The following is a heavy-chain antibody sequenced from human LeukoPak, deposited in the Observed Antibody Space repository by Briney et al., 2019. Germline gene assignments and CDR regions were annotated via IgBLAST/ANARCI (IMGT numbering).Heavy chain of an antibody. D-gene: IGHD2-15*01. Sequence: PGGSLRLSCAASGFTFSSYAMSWVRQAPGKGLEWVSAISGSGGSTYYADSVKGRFTISRDNSKNTLYLQMNSLRSEDTAVYYRARGVSGGSCYDWGQGTLVTVSS. V-gene: IGHV3-23*01. CDR3: ARGVSGGSCYD. CDR2: ISGSGGST. J-gene: IGHJ4*02. CDR1: GFTFSSYA.